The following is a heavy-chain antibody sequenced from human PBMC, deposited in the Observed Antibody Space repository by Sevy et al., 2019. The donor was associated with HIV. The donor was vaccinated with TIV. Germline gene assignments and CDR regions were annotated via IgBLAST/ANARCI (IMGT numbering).Heavy chain of an antibody. D-gene: IGHD3-9*01. J-gene: IGHJ5*02. CDR3: AGDYPRYDILTGYSRTGFDP. CDR2: INHSGST. V-gene: IGHV4-34*01. Sequence: SETLSLTCAVYGGSFSGYYWSWIRQPPGKGLEWIGEINHSGSTNYNPSLKSRVTISVDTSKNQFSLKLSSVTAADTVVYSCAGDYPRYDILTGYSRTGFDPWGQGTLVTVSS. CDR1: GGSFSGYY.